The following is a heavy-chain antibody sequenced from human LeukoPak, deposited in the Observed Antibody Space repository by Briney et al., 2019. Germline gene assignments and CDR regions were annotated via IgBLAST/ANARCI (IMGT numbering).Heavy chain of an antibody. J-gene: IGHJ4*02. Sequence: PSETLSLTCAVYGGSFSGYYWSWIRQPPGKGLEWIGEINHSGSTNYNPSLKSRVTISVDTSKNQFSLKLSSVTAADTAVYYCARESSYDSTAYWGQGTLVTVSS. D-gene: IGHD3-22*01. V-gene: IGHV4-34*01. CDR1: GGSFSGYY. CDR3: ARESSYDSTAY. CDR2: INHSGST.